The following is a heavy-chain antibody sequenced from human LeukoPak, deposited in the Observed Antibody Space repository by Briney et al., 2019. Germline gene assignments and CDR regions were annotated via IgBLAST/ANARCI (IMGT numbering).Heavy chain of an antibody. CDR2: IKSKTDGGTT. Sequence: PGGSLRLSCAASGFTFSNAWMSWVRQAPGKGLEWVGRIKSKTDGGTTDYAAPVKGRFTISRDDSKNTLYLQMNSLKTEDTAVYYCTTSRPILTGYYIGSTGGQDDYWGQGTLVTVSS. CDR1: GFTFSNAW. J-gene: IGHJ4*02. V-gene: IGHV3-15*01. CDR3: TTSRPILTGYYIGSTGGQDDY. D-gene: IGHD3-9*01.